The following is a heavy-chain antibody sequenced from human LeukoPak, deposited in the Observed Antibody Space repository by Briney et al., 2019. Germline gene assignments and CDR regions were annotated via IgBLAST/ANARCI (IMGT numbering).Heavy chain of an antibody. CDR1: GFTFSSYG. CDR2: ISYDGSNK. D-gene: IGHD6-13*01. J-gene: IGHJ4*02. Sequence: GGSLRLSCAASGFTFSSYGMHWVRQAPGKGLEWVAVISYDGSNKYYADSVKGRFTISRDNSKNTLYLQMNSLRAEDTAVYYCAKDSWGRSSWYFDYWGQGTLVTVSS. CDR3: AKDSWGRSSWYFDY. V-gene: IGHV3-30*18.